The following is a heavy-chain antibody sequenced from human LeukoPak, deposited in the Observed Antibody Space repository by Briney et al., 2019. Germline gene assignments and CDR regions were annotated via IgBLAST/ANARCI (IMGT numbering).Heavy chain of an antibody. Sequence: GGSLRLSCAASGLSFSSYAMSWVRQAPGKGLEWVSSISGSGGDTYYADSVKGRFTISRDNSKNTLYVQMNSLRAEDTAVYYCARVRSTTSYFYFDYWGQGTLVTVSS. CDR2: ISGSGGDT. CDR1: GLSFSSYA. CDR3: ARVRSTTSYFYFDY. J-gene: IGHJ4*02. D-gene: IGHD2-2*01. V-gene: IGHV3-23*01.